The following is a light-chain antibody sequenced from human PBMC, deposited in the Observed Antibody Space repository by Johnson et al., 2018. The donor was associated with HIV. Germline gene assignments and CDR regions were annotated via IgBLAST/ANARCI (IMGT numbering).Light chain of an antibody. CDR3: GTWDSSLSALYV. V-gene: IGLV1-51*01. Sequence: QSVLTQPPSVSAAPGQKVTISCSGSSSNIGNNYVSWYQQLQGTAPKVLIYDNNKRPSGIPDRFSGSKSGTSATLGITGLQTGDEADYYCGTWDSSLSALYVFGTGTKVTVL. CDR2: DNN. J-gene: IGLJ1*01. CDR1: SSNIGNNY.